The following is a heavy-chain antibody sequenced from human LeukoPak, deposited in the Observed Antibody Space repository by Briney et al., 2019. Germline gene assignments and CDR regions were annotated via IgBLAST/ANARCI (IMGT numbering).Heavy chain of an antibody. CDR3: ARQNYYYDSGGYYYHFDY. CDR2: IFYSGST. Sequence: PSETLSLTRTVSGGSISSSNYYWGWIRQPPGKGLEWIGSIFYSGSTYYNPSLKSRVTISVDTSKNQFSLKLRSVTAADTAVYYCARQNYYYDSGGYYYHFDYWGQGTLVTVSS. V-gene: IGHV4-39*01. J-gene: IGHJ4*02. D-gene: IGHD3-22*01. CDR1: GGSISSSNYY.